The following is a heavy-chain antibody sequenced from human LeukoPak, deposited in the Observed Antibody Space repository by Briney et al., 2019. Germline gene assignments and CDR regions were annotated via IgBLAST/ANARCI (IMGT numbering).Heavy chain of an antibody. J-gene: IGHJ4*02. V-gene: IGHV3-20*04. CDR1: GFTFDDYG. CDR3: ARDRQPFSLDCSKLDY. Sequence: PGGSLRLSCAASGFTFDDYGMSWVRQAPGKGLEWVSGINWNGGSTGYADSVKGRFTISRDNAKNSLYLQMNSLRAEDTALYYCARDRQPFSLDCSKLDYWGQGTLVTVSS. D-gene: IGHD2-2*01. CDR2: INWNGGST.